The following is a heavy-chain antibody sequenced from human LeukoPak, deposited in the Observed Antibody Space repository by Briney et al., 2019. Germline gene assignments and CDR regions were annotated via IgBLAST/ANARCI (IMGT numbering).Heavy chain of an antibody. J-gene: IGHJ4*02. Sequence: GGSLRLPCAASGFTFSSYAMSWVRQAPGKGLEWVSAISGSGGSTYYADSVKGRFTISRDNSKNTLYLQMNSLRAEDTAVYYCATTEVVPAAITFDYWGQGTLVTVSS. CDR3: ATTEVVPAAITFDY. CDR2: ISGSGGST. V-gene: IGHV3-23*01. CDR1: GFTFSSYA. D-gene: IGHD2-2*02.